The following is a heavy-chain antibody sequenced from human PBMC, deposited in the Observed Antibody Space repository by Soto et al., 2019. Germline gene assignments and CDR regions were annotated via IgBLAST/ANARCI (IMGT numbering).Heavy chain of an antibody. CDR3: AKLGYCSGGSCYAVDAFDI. CDR1: VFTFRSFA. D-gene: IGHD2-15*01. CDR2: ISGSGGST. Sequence: RLSCAASVFTFRSFAMSWVRQAPGKWLDWVSAISGSGGSTYSADSVKGRFTISRDNSKNTLYLQMNSLRAEDTAVYYCAKLGYCSGGSCYAVDAFDIWGQGTMGTV. V-gene: IGHV3-23*01. J-gene: IGHJ3*02.